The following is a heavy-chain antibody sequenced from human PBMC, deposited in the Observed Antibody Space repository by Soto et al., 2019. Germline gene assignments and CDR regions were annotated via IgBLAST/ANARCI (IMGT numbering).Heavy chain of an antibody. CDR1: GGSFSGYY. Sequence: KPSETLSLTCAVYGGSFSGYYWSWIRQPPGKGLEWIGEISHSGSTNYNPSLKSRVTISVDTSKNQFSLKLSSVTAADTAVYYCARGGLRSGQNWFDPWGQGTLVTVSS. D-gene: IGHD4-17*01. J-gene: IGHJ5*02. CDR2: ISHSGST. CDR3: ARGGLRSGQNWFDP. V-gene: IGHV4-34*01.